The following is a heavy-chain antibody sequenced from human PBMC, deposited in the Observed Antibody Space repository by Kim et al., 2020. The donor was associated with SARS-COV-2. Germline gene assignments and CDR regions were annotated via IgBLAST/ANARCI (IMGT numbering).Heavy chain of an antibody. CDR3: ARGAVADPGAFDI. J-gene: IGHJ3*02. D-gene: IGHD6-19*01. V-gene: IGHV3-20*01. CDR2: INSNGGSS. CDR1: GFTFDDYG. Sequence: GGSLRLSCAASGFTFDDYGMRWVRQAPGKGLEWVSGINSNGGSSGYAASVKGRFTFSRDNAKNSLYLQMNSLRAEETALYHCARGAVADPGAFDIWGQGTMVTVSS.